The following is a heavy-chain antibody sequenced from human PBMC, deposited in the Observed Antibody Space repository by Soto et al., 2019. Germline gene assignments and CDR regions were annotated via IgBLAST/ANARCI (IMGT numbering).Heavy chain of an antibody. D-gene: IGHD6-19*01. CDR1: GFTFDSYA. CDR3: AKDLDPYSSGWVHVY. J-gene: IGHJ4*02. CDR2: ISGSGSDT. V-gene: IGHV3-23*01. Sequence: EVQLLESGGGLVQPGGSLRLSCAASGFTFDSYAMTWVRQAPGKGLEWVSCISGSGSDTYYADSVKGRFTISRDNSKNTLYLQMTSLRAEDTAVYYCAKDLDPYSSGWVHVYWGQGTLVTVSS.